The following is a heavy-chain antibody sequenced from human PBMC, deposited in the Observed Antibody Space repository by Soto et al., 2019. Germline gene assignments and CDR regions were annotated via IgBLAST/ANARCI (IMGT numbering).Heavy chain of an antibody. CDR3: AIRVLGIAAAGFFDY. CDR2: IYYSGST. D-gene: IGHD6-13*01. CDR1: GGSISSYY. V-gene: IGHV4-59*12. J-gene: IGHJ4*02. Sequence: SETLSLTCTVSGGSISSYYWSWIRQPPGKGLEWIGYIYYSGSTNYNPSLKSRVTISVDNSKNTLYLQMNSLRAEDTAVYYCAIRVLGIAAAGFFDYWGQGTLVTVSS.